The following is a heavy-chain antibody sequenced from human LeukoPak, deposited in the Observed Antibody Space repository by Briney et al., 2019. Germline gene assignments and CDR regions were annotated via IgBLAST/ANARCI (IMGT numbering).Heavy chain of an antibody. V-gene: IGHV1-69*05. CDR2: IIPILNTS. CDR1: GGTFRSKA. CDR3: ARGFSSSWSFFEN. Sequence: SVKVSCKASGGTFRSKAINWVRQAPGQGLEWMGGIIPILNTSIYAQKFQGRVTFMTDESATTADMELRSLRSEDTAVYFCARGFSSSWSFFENWGQGTLVSVSS. J-gene: IGHJ4*02. D-gene: IGHD6-13*01.